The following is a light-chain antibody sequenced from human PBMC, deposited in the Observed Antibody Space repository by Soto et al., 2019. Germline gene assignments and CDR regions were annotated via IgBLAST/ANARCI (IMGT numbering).Light chain of an antibody. CDR3: QRSFSTPLT. Sequence: DIQMTQSPSSLSASVGDRVTITCRASQSISSYLHWYQQKPGKAPKLLIYAASSLQSGVPSRFSGGRAGTDVTLTISSLQPEDFATYYCQRSFSTPLTFGGGTKVEIK. CDR1: QSISSY. CDR2: AAS. J-gene: IGKJ4*01. V-gene: IGKV1-39*01.